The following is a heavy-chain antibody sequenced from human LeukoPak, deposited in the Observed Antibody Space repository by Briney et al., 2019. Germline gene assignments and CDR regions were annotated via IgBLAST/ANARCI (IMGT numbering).Heavy chain of an antibody. CDR1: VDTVRKYA. J-gene: IGHJ4*02. V-gene: IGHV1-69*05. CDR3: ARDRTGYGNYYFDS. Sequence: SVKVSCKASVDTVRKYAIGWVRQAPGQGLEWIGGIISTYGASNYAQKFQGRVTLTTDESANTAYVELRSLRSEDTAVYYCARDRTGYGNYYFDSWGQGTPVTLSS. D-gene: IGHD5-18*01. CDR2: IISTYGAS.